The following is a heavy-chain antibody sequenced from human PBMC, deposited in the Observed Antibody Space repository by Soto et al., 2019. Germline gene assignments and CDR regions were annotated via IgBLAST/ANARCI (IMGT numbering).Heavy chain of an antibody. Sequence: ASVKVSCKASGYTFASYAISWMRQAPGQGLEWMGWISAYNGNTNYAQKLQGRVTMTTDTSTSTAYMELRSLRSDDKDVYYCARDPTPPDYWGQGTLVTVSS. CDR2: ISAYNGNT. J-gene: IGHJ4*02. CDR3: ARDPTPPDY. CDR1: GYTFASYA. V-gene: IGHV1-18*01.